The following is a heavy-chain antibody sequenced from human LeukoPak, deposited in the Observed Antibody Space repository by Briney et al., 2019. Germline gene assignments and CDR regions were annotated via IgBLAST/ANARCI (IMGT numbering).Heavy chain of an antibody. Sequence: GGSLRLSCVASGFTFSTYTMHWVRQAPGKGLEWVAVISYDGRYKFYADSVKGRFTVSRDDSQNTLSLQMNSLTTVDTALYYCAAEYCGGGRCYTGHSGHDYWGQGTLATVSS. D-gene: IGHD2-15*01. CDR2: ISYDGRYK. CDR1: GFTFSTYT. V-gene: IGHV3-30*01. J-gene: IGHJ4*02. CDR3: AAEYCGGGRCYTGHSGHDY.